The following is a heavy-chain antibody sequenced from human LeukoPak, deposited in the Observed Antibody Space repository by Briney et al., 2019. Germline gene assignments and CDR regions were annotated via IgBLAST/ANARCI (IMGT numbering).Heavy chain of an antibody. D-gene: IGHD6-19*01. CDR3: ARGISSGWSRAVGY. V-gene: IGHV4-61*01. CDR2: IYYSGST. CDR1: GGSVSSGSYY. J-gene: IGHJ4*02. Sequence: SETLSLTCTVSGGSVSSGSYYWSWVRQPPGKGLEWIGYIYYSGSTNYNPSLKSRVTISVDTSKNQFSLKLSSVTAADTAVYYCARGISSGWSRAVGYWGQGTLVTVSS.